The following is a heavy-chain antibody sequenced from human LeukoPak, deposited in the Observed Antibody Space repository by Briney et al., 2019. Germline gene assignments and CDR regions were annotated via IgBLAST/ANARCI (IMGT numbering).Heavy chain of an antibody. CDR2: ISGSDGGT. Sequence: GGSLRLSCAASGFTFSRYVMTWVRQAPGKGLEWVSAISGSDGGTYYADSVKGRFTISRDNSKNTLYLQMNSLRAEDTAVYYCAKVLGGSSWWDAFDIWGQGTMVTVSS. CDR1: GFTFSRYV. CDR3: AKVLGGSSWWDAFDI. D-gene: IGHD6-13*01. V-gene: IGHV3-23*01. J-gene: IGHJ3*02.